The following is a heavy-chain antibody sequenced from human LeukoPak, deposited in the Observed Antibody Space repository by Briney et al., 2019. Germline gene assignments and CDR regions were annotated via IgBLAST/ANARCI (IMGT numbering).Heavy chain of an antibody. CDR1: GFTFSYYG. V-gene: IGHV3-30*02. CDR2: IQYDGTKK. D-gene: IGHD2-2*02. Sequence: GGSLRLSCAASGFTFSYYGMHWVRQAPGKRLEWVAFIQYDGTKKYYADSLKGRFTISRDNSKNTLYVRMNSLRAEDTAVYYCAKDIVLLSASIGGTPDYWGQGTLVTVSS. CDR3: AKDIVLLSASIGGTPDY. J-gene: IGHJ4*02.